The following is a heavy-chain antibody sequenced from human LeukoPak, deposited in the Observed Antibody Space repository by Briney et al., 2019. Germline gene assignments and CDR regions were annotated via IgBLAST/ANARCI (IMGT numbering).Heavy chain of an antibody. Sequence: ASVPVPRKASGYTFTGYYMHWVRQAPGQGLEWMGWISPNSGGTNYAQKFQGRVTMTRDTSISIAYMELSSLTSDDTAVYYCARGWSGNYGVVYQYMDVWGKGTAVTV. D-gene: IGHD1-26*01. CDR3: ARGWSGNYGVVYQYMDV. CDR2: ISPNSGGT. J-gene: IGHJ6*03. V-gene: IGHV1-2*02. CDR1: GYTFTGYY.